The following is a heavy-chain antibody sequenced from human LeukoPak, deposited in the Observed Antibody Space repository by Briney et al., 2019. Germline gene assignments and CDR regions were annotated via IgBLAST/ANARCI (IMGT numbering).Heavy chain of an antibody. V-gene: IGHV4-59*01. CDR1: GGSIISYY. CDR3: VRSKSGTYGWFDP. Sequence: PSEALSLTCTVSGGSIISYYWSWIRQPPGKGLEWIGYIYYSGTTNYNPSLKSRVTISVDTSKNQFSLKVNSVTAADTAVYYCVRSKSGTYGWFDPWGQGTLVT. J-gene: IGHJ5*02. D-gene: IGHD3-10*01. CDR2: IYYSGTT.